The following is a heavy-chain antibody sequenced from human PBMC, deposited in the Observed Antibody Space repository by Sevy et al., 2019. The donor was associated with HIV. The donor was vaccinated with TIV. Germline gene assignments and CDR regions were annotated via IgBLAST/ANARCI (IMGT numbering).Heavy chain of an antibody. V-gene: IGHV6-1*01. CDR3: ARGREYSSGWYGLTAEGAFDI. CDR1: GDSVSSNSAA. CDR2: TYYRSKWYN. Sequence: SQTLSLTCAISGDSVSSNSAAWNWIRQSPSRGLEWLGRTYYRSKWYNDYAVSVKSRITINPDTSKNQFSLQLNSVTPEGTAVYYCARGREYSSGWYGLTAEGAFDIWGQGTMVTVSS. J-gene: IGHJ3*02. D-gene: IGHD6-19*01.